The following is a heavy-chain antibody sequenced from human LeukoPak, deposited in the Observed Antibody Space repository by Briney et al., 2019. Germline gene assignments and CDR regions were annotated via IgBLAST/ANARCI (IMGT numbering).Heavy chain of an antibody. CDR1: GYTFTDYG. CDR2: ISAKNGNT. J-gene: IGHJ3*02. CDR3: PRDTAMPLIDDAFDI. V-gene: IGHV1-18*01. Sequence: GASVKVSCKASGYTFTDYGISWVRQAPGQGLEWMGWISAKNGNTKYAEKFQGRVTMTTSTPTSTAYMELGSLRSDDTAVYYCPRDTAMPLIDDAFDIWGQGTMVTVSS. D-gene: IGHD5-18*01.